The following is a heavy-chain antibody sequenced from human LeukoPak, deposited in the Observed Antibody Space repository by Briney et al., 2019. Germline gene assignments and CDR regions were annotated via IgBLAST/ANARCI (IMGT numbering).Heavy chain of an antibody. Sequence: PGGSLRLSCAVSGFRVSDYYMSWVRQAPGKGLEWVGLLRDSGEAFSADFARGRFAISRNESENTLSRQMNSLRVEDPAVYFCARDRAADQDWVEFDPWGQGTPVIVSS. CDR3: ARDRAADQDWVEFDP. V-gene: IGHV3-53*04. CDR1: GFRVSDYY. CDR2: LRDSGEA. D-gene: IGHD3/OR15-3a*01. J-gene: IGHJ5*02.